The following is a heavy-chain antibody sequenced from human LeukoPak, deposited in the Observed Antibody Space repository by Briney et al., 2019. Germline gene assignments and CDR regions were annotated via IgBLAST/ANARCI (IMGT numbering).Heavy chain of an antibody. CDR3: ARDTLGCSSNWYGVFDI. V-gene: IGHV4-59*01. CDR1: RGSMSSYH. CDR2: IFYSGST. D-gene: IGHD6-13*01. Sequence: SETLSLTCTVSRGSMSSYHWSWIRQPPGKGLEWFGYIFYSGSTNNNPSLKSRVTISVDTSKNQFSLKLNSVTAADTAVYYCARDTLGCSSNWYGVFDIWGQGTMVTVSS. J-gene: IGHJ3*02.